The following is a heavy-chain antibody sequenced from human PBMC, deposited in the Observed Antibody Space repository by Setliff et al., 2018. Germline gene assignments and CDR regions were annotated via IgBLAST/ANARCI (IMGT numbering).Heavy chain of an antibody. CDR2: IKPSGGST. J-gene: IGHJ6*02. CDR1: GYTFTSYY. D-gene: IGHD2-2*01. V-gene: IGHV1-46*01. CDR3: ARGLYCSSTSCYPFYYYYYGMDV. Sequence: WASVKVSCKASGYTFTSYYMHWVRQAPGQGLEWMGIIKPSGGSTSYAQKFQGRVTMTRDTSTSTVYMELSSLRSEDTAVYYCARGLYCSSTSCYPFYYYYYGMDVWGQGTTVTVSS.